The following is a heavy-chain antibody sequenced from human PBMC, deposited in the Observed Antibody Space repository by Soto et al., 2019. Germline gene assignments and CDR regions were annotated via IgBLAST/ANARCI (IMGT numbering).Heavy chain of an antibody. J-gene: IGHJ3*01. CDR1: GFTVSSNY. CDR2: IYSGGST. D-gene: IGHD2-15*01. Sequence: PGGSLRLSCAASGFTVSSNYMSWVRQAPGKGLEWVSIIYSGGSTYYADSVKGRFTISRDNSKNTLYLQMNSLRAEDTALYYCARGRVVTSVDAFDVWGQGTMVTVSS. CDR3: ARGRVVTSVDAFDV. V-gene: IGHV3-53*01.